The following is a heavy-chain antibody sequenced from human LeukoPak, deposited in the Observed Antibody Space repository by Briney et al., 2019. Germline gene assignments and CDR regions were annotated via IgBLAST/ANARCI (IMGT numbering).Heavy chain of an antibody. CDR2: ISYDGSNK. D-gene: IGHD3-10*01. V-gene: IGHV3-30*04. CDR1: GFTFSSYA. Sequence: GRPLRLSCAASGFTFSSYAMHWVRQAPGKGLEWVAVISYDGSNKYYADSVKGRFTISRDNSKNTLYLQMNSLRAEDTAVYYCARDRGLWFGELSTSGMDVWGQGTTVTVSS. J-gene: IGHJ6*02. CDR3: ARDRGLWFGELSTSGMDV.